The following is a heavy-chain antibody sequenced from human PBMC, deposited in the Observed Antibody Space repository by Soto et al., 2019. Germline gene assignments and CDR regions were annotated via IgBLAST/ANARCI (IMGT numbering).Heavy chain of an antibody. CDR2: IKYSGHT. CDR1: GGSISSISYY. CDR3: ARVDIAVVPSTTFDY. V-gene: IGHV4-39*01. D-gene: IGHD2-2*01. J-gene: IGHJ4*02. Sequence: QLQLQESGPGLVKPSETLSLTCTVSGGSISSISYYWGWIRQPPGKGLEWIGSIKYSGHTFYNPSLKSRVPMSVDTPKNQFSLRLSSVTAAETAVYYCARVDIAVVPSTTFDYWGQGTLVIVSS.